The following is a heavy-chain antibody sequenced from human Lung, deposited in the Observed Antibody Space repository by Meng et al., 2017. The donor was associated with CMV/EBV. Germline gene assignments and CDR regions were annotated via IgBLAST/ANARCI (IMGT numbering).Heavy chain of an antibody. V-gene: IGHV3-21*01. CDR3: AGDNIEGGTGKDDSSGQAY. D-gene: IGHD3-22*01. Sequence: GGSLRLXCAASGFTFSSYSMNWVRQAPGKGLEWVSSISSSDNLYYADSVKGRFTISRDNAKTSLYLQMNTLRAEDTAVYYCAGDNIEGGTGKDDSSGQAYWXLGTXVTVSS. J-gene: IGHJ4*02. CDR2: ISSSDNL. CDR1: GFTFSSYS.